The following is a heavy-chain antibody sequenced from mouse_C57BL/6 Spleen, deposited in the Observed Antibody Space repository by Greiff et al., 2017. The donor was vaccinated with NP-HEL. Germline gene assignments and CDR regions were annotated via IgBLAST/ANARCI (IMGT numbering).Heavy chain of an antibody. D-gene: IGHD1-2*01. J-gene: IGHJ2*01. CDR1: GYTFTSYW. V-gene: IGHV1-69*01. CDR2: IDPSDSYT. CDR3: ARGGTTALDY. Sequence: QVQLQQSGAELVMPGASVKLSCKASGYTFTSYWMHWVKQRPGQGLEWIGEIDPSDSYTNYNQKFKGKSTLTVDKSSSTAYMQLSSLTSEDSAVYYCARGGTTALDYWGQGTTLTVSS.